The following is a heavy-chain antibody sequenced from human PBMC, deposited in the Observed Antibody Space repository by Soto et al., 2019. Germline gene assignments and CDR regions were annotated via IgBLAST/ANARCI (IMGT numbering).Heavy chain of an antibody. J-gene: IGHJ5*02. Sequence: SETLSLPCTVSGGSITSVDYYWGWIRQPPGKGLEWIGYIYYSGSTYYNPSLKSRVTISVDTSKNQFSLKLSSVTAADTAVYYCARAHFDFDQTHNWFDPSGQGTLVTVSS. V-gene: IGHV4-30-4*01. CDR2: IYYSGST. CDR3: ARAHFDFDQTHNWFDP. CDR1: GGSITSVDYY. D-gene: IGHD3-3*01.